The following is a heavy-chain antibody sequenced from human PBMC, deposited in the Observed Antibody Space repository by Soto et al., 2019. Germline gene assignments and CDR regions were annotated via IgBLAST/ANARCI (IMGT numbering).Heavy chain of an antibody. CDR2: IRSNANSYAT. CDR1: GFTFSGSA. V-gene: IGHV3-73*02. J-gene: IGHJ4*02. CDR3: TRHRGGRYYYFDY. D-gene: IGHD1-26*01. Sequence: EVQLVESGGGLVQPGGSLKLSCAASGFTFSGSAMHWVRQASGKGLEWVGRIRSNANSYATAYAASVKGRFTSSRDDSKNTAYLQMNSLNTEDTAVDYCTRHRGGRYYYFDYWGQGTLVTVSS.